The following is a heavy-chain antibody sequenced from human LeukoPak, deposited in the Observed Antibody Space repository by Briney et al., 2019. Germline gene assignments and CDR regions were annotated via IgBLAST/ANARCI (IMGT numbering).Heavy chain of an antibody. CDR1: GGTFSSYA. V-gene: IGHV1-69*13. CDR3: ASLEDSRTDY. CDR2: IIPIFGTA. Sequence: ASVTVSCKASGGTFSSYAISWVRQAPGQGLEWMGGIIPIFGTANYAQKFQGRVTITADESTSTAYMELSSLRSEDTAVYDCASLEDSRTDYWGQGTLVTVSS. J-gene: IGHJ4*02. D-gene: IGHD2-15*01.